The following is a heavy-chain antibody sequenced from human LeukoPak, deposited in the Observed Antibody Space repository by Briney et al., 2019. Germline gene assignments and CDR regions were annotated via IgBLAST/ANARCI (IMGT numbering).Heavy chain of an antibody. CDR3: AKALTQAGTILRGPFDY. CDR2: ISWISGSI. J-gene: IGHJ4*02. CDR1: GFTFDDYA. Sequence: GRSLRLSCAASGFTFDDYAMHWVRQAPGKGLEWVSGISWISGSIGYADSVKGRFTISRDNAKNSLYLQMNSLRAEDTALYYCAKALTQAGTILRGPFDYWGQGTLVTVSS. V-gene: IGHV3-9*01. D-gene: IGHD6-19*01.